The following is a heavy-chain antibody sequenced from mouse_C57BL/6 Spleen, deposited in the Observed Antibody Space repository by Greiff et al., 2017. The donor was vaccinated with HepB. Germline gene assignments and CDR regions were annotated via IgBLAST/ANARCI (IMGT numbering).Heavy chain of an antibody. Sequence: VQLQQSGPELVKPGASVKISCKASGYSFTGYYMNWVKQSPEKSLEWIGEINPSTGGTTYNQKFKAKATLTVDKSSSTAYMQLKSLTSEDSAVYYCARWGTVENFDYWGQGTTLTVSS. CDR2: INPSTGGT. D-gene: IGHD1-1*01. V-gene: IGHV1-42*01. CDR1: GYSFTGYY. J-gene: IGHJ2*01. CDR3: ARWGTVENFDY.